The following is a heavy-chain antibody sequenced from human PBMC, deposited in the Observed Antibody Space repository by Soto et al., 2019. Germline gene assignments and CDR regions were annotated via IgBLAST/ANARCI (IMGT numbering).Heavy chain of an antibody. D-gene: IGHD4-17*01. CDR1: GFTFDDYA. J-gene: IGHJ4*02. Sequence: DVQLVESGGGLVQPGRSLRLSCAASGFTFDDYAMHWVRQAPGKGLEWVSGISWNSGSIGYADSVKGRFTISRDNAKNSLYLQMNSLRAEDTALYYCAKAYDYGDYVVSSFDYWGQGTLVTVSS. CDR2: ISWNSGSI. V-gene: IGHV3-9*01. CDR3: AKAYDYGDYVVSSFDY.